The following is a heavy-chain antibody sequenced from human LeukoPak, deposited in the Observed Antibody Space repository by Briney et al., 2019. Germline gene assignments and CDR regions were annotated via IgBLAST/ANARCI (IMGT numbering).Heavy chain of an antibody. CDR1: GFTFSTYG. CDR3: ARDRVYGTPMVRGVITFDAFDI. D-gene: IGHD3-10*01. Sequence: TGGSLRLSCAASGFTFSTYGMHWVRQAPGKGLEWVAVISYDGSNKYYADSVKGRFTISRDNSKNTLYLQMNSLRAEDTAVYYCARDRVYGTPMVRGVITFDAFDIWGQGTMVTVSS. V-gene: IGHV3-30*19. J-gene: IGHJ3*02. CDR2: ISYDGSNK.